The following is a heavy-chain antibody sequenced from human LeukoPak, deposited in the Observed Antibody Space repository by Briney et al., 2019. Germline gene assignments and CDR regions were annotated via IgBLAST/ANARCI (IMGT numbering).Heavy chain of an antibody. J-gene: IGHJ4*02. D-gene: IGHD2-2*01. Sequence: ASVKVSCKASGYTFTGCYMHWVRQAPGQGLEWMGWINPNSGGTNYAQKFQGRVTMTRDTSISTAYMELSRLRSDDTAVYYCARIVPKAPYYFDYWGQGTLVTVSS. CDR3: ARIVPKAPYYFDY. CDR2: INPNSGGT. CDR1: GYTFTGCY. V-gene: IGHV1-2*02.